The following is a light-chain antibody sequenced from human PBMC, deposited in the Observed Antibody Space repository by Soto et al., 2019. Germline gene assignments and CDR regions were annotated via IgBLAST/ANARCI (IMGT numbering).Light chain of an antibody. CDR1: QSISSY. V-gene: IGKV1-39*01. Sequence: DIQMPNSPSSWSPSVGNRVTITWRASQSISSYLNWYQQKPGKAPKLLIYAASTLQSGVPSRFSGSGSGTDFTLTISRLQPEEFATYYCQQVESYPSTFGGGTKVDIK. CDR3: QQVESYPST. J-gene: IGKJ4*01. CDR2: AAS.